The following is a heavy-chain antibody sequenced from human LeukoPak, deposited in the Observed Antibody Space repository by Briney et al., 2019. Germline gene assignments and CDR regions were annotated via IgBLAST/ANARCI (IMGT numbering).Heavy chain of an antibody. CDR1: GGSISNYY. D-gene: IGHD5-12*01. Sequence: SSETLSLTCTVSGGSISNYYWSWIRQPAEKGLEWIGRIYFTGSTNYNPSLKSRVTISVDTSKNQFSLKLSSVTAADTAVYYCARLSGYEIIDYWGQGTLVTVSS. J-gene: IGHJ4*02. CDR2: IYFTGST. CDR3: ARLSGYEIIDY. V-gene: IGHV4-4*07.